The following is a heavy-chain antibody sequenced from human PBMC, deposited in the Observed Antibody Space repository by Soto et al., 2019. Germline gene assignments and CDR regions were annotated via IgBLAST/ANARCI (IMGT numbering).Heavy chain of an antibody. CDR1: GFTFSSYA. Sequence: GGSLRLSCAASGFTFSSYAMSWVRQAPGKGLEWVSAISGSGGSTYYADSVKGRFTISRDNSKNTLYLQMNSLRAEDTAVYYCARLGFGELLSPFDYWGQGTLVTVSS. CDR3: ARLGFGELLSPFDY. J-gene: IGHJ4*02. V-gene: IGHV3-23*01. CDR2: ISGSGGST. D-gene: IGHD3-10*01.